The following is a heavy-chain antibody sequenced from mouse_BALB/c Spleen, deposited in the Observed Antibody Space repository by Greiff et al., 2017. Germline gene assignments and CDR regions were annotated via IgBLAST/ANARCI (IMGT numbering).Heavy chain of an antibody. Sequence: EVKLMESGPGLVKPSQSLSLTCTVTGYSITSDYAWNWIRQFPGNKLEWMGYISYSGSTSYNPSLKSRISITRDTSKNQFFLQLNSVTTEDTATYYCARSYYRYDEYFDVWGAGTTVTVSS. V-gene: IGHV3-2*02. CDR3: ARSYYRYDEYFDV. J-gene: IGHJ1*01. CDR1: GYSITSDYA. D-gene: IGHD2-14*01. CDR2: ISYSGST.